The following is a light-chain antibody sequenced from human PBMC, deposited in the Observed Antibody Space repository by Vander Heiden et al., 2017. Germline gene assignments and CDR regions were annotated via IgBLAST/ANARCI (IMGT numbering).Light chain of an antibody. CDR1: KLGDKY. CDR2: QDS. CDR3: QAWDSSTDV. V-gene: IGLV3-1*01. J-gene: IGLJ2*01. Sequence: SYELTQPPSVSVSPGQTASITCSGDKLGDKYACWYQQKPGQSPVLVIYQDSKRPSGIPERSSGSNSGNTATLTISGTQAMDEADYYCQAWDSSTDVFGGGTKLTVL.